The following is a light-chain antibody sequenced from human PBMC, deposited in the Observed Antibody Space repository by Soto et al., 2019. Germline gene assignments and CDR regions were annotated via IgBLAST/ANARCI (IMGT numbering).Light chain of an antibody. CDR1: QSVLYSSNNKNY. J-gene: IGKJ2*01. CDR2: WAS. Sequence: DFVMTQSPDSLAVSLGERATINCKSSQSVLYSSNNKNYLAWYQQKPGQPPKLLIYWASTRESGVPDRFSGSGSGTDVTLTICSLQAEDVAVYYCQQYYSTPPTFGQGTKLEIK. V-gene: IGKV4-1*01. CDR3: QQYYSTPPT.